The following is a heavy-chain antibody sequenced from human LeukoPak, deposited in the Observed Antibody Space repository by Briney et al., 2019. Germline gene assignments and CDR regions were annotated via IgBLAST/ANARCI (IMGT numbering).Heavy chain of an antibody. V-gene: IGHV3-33*01. J-gene: IGHJ4*02. D-gene: IGHD4-17*01. CDR3: AREVSDYDLYYFDY. Sequence: GGSLRLSCAASGFTFSSYGMHWVRQAPGKGLEWVAVIWYDGSNKYYADSVKGRFTISRDNSKNTLYLQMNSLRAEDTAVYYCAREVSDYDLYYFDYWGQETLVTVSS. CDR2: IWYDGSNK. CDR1: GFTFSSYG.